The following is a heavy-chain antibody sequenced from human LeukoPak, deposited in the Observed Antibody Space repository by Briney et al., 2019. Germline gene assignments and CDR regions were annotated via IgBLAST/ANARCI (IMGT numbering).Heavy chain of an antibody. D-gene: IGHD1-26*01. CDR2: ISSSSSTI. V-gene: IGHV3-48*01. Sequence: GGSLRLSCAASGFTFSSYSMNWVRQAPGKGLEWVSYISSSSSTIYYADSVKGRFTISRDNSKNTLYLQMNSLRAEDTAVYYCAREGVGATTPYYFDYWGQGTLVTVSS. CDR1: GFTFSSYS. CDR3: AREGVGATTPYYFDY. J-gene: IGHJ4*02.